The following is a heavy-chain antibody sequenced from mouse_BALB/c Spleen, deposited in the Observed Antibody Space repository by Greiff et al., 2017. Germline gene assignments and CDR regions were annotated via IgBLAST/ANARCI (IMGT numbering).Heavy chain of an antibody. CDR3: TRGSSPVAY. CDR2: IRLKSNNYAT. Sequence: EVKLMESGGGLVQPGGSMKLSCVASGFTFSNYWMNWVRQSPEKGLEWVAEIRLKSNNYATHYAESVKGRFTISRDDSKSSVYLQMNNLRAEDTGIYYCTRGSSPVAYWGQGTLVTVSA. CDR1: GFTFSNYW. D-gene: IGHD1-1*01. V-gene: IGHV6-6*02. J-gene: IGHJ3*01.